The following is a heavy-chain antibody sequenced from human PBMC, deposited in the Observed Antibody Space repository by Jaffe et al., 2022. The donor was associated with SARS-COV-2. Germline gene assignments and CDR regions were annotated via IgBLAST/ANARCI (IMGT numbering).Heavy chain of an antibody. V-gene: IGHV4-59*08. J-gene: IGHJ5*02. Sequence: QVQLQESGPGLVKPSETLSLTCTVSGGSISSYYWSWIRQPPGKGLEWIGYIYYSGSTNYNPSLKSRVTISVDTSKNQFSLKLSSVTAADTAVYYCARHPCSTSCDNWFDPWGQGTLVTVSS. D-gene: IGHD2-2*01. CDR1: GGSISSYY. CDR2: IYYSGST. CDR3: ARHPCSTSCDNWFDP.